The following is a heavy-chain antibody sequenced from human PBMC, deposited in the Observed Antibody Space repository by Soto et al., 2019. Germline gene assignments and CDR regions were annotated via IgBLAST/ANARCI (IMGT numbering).Heavy chain of an antibody. CDR1: GFTFDDYA. CDR3: AKAVGSYGNFDY. Sequence: EVQVVESGGGLVHPGRSLRLSCAASGFTFDDYAMHWVRQAPGKGLEWVSGISWNSGSIGYADSVKGRFTISRDNAKNSLYLQMNSLRAEDTALYYCAKAVGSYGNFDYWGQGTLVTVSS. D-gene: IGHD5-18*01. V-gene: IGHV3-9*01. CDR2: ISWNSGSI. J-gene: IGHJ4*02.